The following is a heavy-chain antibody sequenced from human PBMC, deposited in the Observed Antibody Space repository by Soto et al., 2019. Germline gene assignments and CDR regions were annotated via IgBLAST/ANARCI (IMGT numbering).Heavy chain of an antibody. CDR1: GFTLSSHW. CDR2: INSDGSRI. CDR3: VRGAPFDF. Sequence: GWSLRLSCAASGFTLSSHWMQWVRQVPGKGLVWVSRINSDGSRINYADSVRGRFTISRDDAKNTLYLQMNSLRAEDTAVYHCVRGAPFDFWGQGTLVTVSS. J-gene: IGHJ4*02. V-gene: IGHV3-74*01.